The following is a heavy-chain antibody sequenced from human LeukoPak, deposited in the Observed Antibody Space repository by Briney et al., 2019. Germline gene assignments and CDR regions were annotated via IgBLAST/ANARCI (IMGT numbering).Heavy chain of an antibody. CDR2: VNPNSGNT. CDR3: ARDPAVIAATGMYADY. J-gene: IGHJ4*02. CDR1: GYTFTSYD. D-gene: IGHD1-1*01. Sequence: ASVKVSCKASGYTFTSYDINWVRQATGQGLEWMGWVNPNSGNTGYAQKFQGRVTMTRNTSISTAYMELRSLTSDDTAVYYCARDPAVIAATGMYADYWGQGTLVTVSS. V-gene: IGHV1-8*01.